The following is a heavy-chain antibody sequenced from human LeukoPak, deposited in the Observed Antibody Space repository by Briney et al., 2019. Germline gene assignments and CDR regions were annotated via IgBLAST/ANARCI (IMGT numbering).Heavy chain of an antibody. CDR2: ISSTSSYI. CDR1: GFTFSTYV. D-gene: IGHD3-10*01. V-gene: IGHV3-21*01. CDR3: AGLWFGDRPPFDY. Sequence: GGSLRLSCAASGFTFSTYVMNWVRQAPGKGLEWVSSISSTSSYIYYADSVKGRFTISRDNAKNSLYLQMNSLRAEDTAVYYCAGLWFGDRPPFDYWGQGALVTVSS. J-gene: IGHJ4*02.